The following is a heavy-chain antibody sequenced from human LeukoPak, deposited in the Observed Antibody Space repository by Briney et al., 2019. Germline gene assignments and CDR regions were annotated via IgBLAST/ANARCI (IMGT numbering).Heavy chain of an antibody. V-gene: IGHV1-46*01. CDR3: ARAHGSGSYYRSRAFDI. D-gene: IGHD3-10*01. CDR1: GYTFTSYY. Sequence: ASVKVSCKASGYTFTSYYMHWVRQAPGQGLEWMGIINPSGGSTSYAQKFQGRVTMTRDTSTSTVYMELSSLRSEDTAVYCCARAHGSGSYYRSRAFDIWGQGTMVTVSS. J-gene: IGHJ3*02. CDR2: INPSGGST.